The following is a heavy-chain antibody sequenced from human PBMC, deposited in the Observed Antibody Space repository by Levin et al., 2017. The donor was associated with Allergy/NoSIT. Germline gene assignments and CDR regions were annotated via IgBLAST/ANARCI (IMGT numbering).Heavy chain of an antibody. CDR1: GGSFSGYY. CDR3: ARGWLTPDAFDI. D-gene: IGHD2-15*01. J-gene: IGHJ3*02. V-gene: IGHV4-34*01. Sequence: PSETLSLTCAVYGGSFSGYYWSWIRQPPGKGLEWIGEINHSGSTNYNPSLKSRVTISVDTSKNQFSLKLSSVTAADTAVYYCARGWLTPDAFDIWGQGTMVTVSS. CDR2: INHSGST.